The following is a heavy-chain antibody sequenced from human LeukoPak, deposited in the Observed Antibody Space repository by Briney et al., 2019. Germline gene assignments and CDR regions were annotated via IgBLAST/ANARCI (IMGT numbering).Heavy chain of an antibody. V-gene: IGHV3-11*04. CDR2: ISSSGGTI. CDR3: ATGPSGYFFNY. CDR1: GFTFSDYY. Sequence: PGGSLRLSCAASGFTFSDYYMTWIRQAPGQGPEWISYISSSGGTIFYADSVKGRFTISRDNAKNSVYLQMNSLRAEDTAVYYSATGPSGYFFNYWGQGTLVTVSS. J-gene: IGHJ4*02. D-gene: IGHD2-8*02.